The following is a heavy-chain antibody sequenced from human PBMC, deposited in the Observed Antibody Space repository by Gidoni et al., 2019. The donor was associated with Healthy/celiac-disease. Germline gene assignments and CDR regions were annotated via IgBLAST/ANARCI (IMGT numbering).Heavy chain of an antibody. CDR3: ARDTAGEFDY. V-gene: IGHV3-7*03. CDR1: GFTFSSYW. D-gene: IGHD6-19*01. J-gene: IGHJ4*02. CDR2: IKQDGSEK. Sequence: EVQLVESGGGLVQPGGSLRLSCVASGFTFSSYWMSWVRQAPGKGLEWVANIKQDGSEKYYVDSVKGQFTISRDNAKNSLYLQRNSLRAEDTAVYYCARDTAGEFDYWGQGTLVTVSS.